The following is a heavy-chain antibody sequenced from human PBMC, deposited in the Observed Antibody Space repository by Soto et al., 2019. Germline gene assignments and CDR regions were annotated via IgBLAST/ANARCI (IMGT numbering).Heavy chain of an antibody. CDR3: ARGGRSAYYYYMGV. CDR1: GGSLSSYY. CDR2: IYYSGST. J-gene: IGHJ6*03. V-gene: IGHV4-59*01. Sequence: PSETLSLTCTVSGGSLSSYYLSWIRKPPGKGLEWIGYIYYSGSTNYNPSLKSRVTISVDTSKNQFSLKLSSVTAADTAVYYCARGGRSAYYYYMGVWGKGTTVTVS.